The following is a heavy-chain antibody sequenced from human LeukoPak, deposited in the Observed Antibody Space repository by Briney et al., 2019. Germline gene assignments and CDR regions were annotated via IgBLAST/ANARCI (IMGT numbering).Heavy chain of an antibody. CDR3: AKDPLGPRYCSGTSCSNWFDP. CDR1: GFTFRSYA. CDR2: ISGSGTFT. V-gene: IGHV3-23*01. D-gene: IGHD2-2*01. J-gene: IGHJ5*02. Sequence: QPGGSLRLSCAASGFTFRSYAMSWVRQAPGKGLEWVSAISGSGTFTYYADSVKGRFTISRDNSKNTLYLQLNSLRAEDTAVYYCAKDPLGPRYCSGTSCSNWFDPWGQGTLVTVSS.